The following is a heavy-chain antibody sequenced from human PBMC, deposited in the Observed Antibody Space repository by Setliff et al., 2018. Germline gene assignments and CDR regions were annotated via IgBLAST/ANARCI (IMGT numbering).Heavy chain of an antibody. CDR2: IIPILGIA. D-gene: IGHD3-10*01. CDR3: ARAGLLWFGDQTYYYYGMDV. J-gene: IGHJ6*02. CDR1: GGTFSSYA. Sequence: SVKVSCKASGGTFSSYAISWVRQAPGQGREWVGGIIPILGIANYAQKFQGRVTITADKSTSTAYMELSSLRSEDTAVYYCARAGLLWFGDQTYYYYGMDVWGQGTTVTVSS. V-gene: IGHV1-69*10.